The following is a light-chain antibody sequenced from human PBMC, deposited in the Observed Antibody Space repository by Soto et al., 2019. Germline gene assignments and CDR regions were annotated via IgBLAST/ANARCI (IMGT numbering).Light chain of an antibody. CDR1: QSVDSSY. V-gene: IGKV3-20*01. CDR2: GAS. Sequence: EIVLTQSPGTLSLSPGERATLSCRASQSVDSSYLAWYQQKPGQAPRLLIYGASSRATGIPDRFSGSGAGTDFTLTISRLEPEDFAVYFCQQYRSSLTFGGGTKVEIK. J-gene: IGKJ4*01. CDR3: QQYRSSLT.